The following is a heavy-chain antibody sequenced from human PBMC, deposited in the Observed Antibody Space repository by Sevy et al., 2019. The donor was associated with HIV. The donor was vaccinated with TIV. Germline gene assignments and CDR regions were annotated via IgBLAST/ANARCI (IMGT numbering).Heavy chain of an antibody. D-gene: IGHD2-8*02. J-gene: IGHJ4*02. CDR2: IHYRGRT. Sequence: SETLSLTCTVSGGSITGYFWSWMRQPPGKGLEWIGNIHYRGRTNYNPSLTSRVTISVDTSENHFSLRLTSVTAADTAVSYCARLHNTGFVNSWGQGTLVTVSS. CDR3: ARLHNTGFVNS. V-gene: IGHV4-59*13. CDR1: GGSITGYF.